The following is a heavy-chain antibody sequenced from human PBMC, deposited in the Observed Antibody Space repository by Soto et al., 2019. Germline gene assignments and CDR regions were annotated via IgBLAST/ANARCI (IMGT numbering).Heavy chain of an antibody. D-gene: IGHD2-15*01. V-gene: IGHV4-59*01. CDR2: MYFGGST. J-gene: IGHJ5*02. CDR3: ARDGWYWFDP. CDR1: GGSISSYY. Sequence: PSETLSLTCTVSGGSISSYYWSWIRQPPGKGLEWIGFMYFGGSTNYNPSLASRVTISIDTSKNQFSLKLSSVTAADTAVYYCARDGWYWFDPWGQGTLVTVSS.